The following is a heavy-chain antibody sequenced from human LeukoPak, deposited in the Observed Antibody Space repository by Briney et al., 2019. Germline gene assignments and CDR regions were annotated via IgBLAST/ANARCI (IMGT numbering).Heavy chain of an antibody. CDR3: ARGSIVPAAISYYYMDV. J-gene: IGHJ6*03. CDR2: INHSGST. CDR1: GGSFSDYY. V-gene: IGHV4-34*01. D-gene: IGHD2-2*01. Sequence: SETLSLTCAVYGGSFSDYYWSWIRQPPGKGLEWIGEINHSGSTNYNPSLRNRVTISVDTSKNQFSLKLSSVTAADTSVYYCARGSIVPAAISYYYMDVWGKGTTVTVSS.